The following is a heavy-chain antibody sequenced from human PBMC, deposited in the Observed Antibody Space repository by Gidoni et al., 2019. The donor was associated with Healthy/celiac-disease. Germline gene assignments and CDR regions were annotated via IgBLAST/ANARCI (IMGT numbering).Heavy chain of an antibody. D-gene: IGHD3-22*01. CDR1: GGFLSSYY. V-gene: IGHV4-59*01. CDR3: ARSKEYYYDSSGYNY. Sequence: QVQLQESGPGLVKPSETLSPTCTVSGGFLSSYYWSWIRQPPGKGLVWIGYIYYSRSTNYNQSLKSQVTISVDTSKNRCSLKLSSVTAADTAVYYCARSKEYYYDSSGYNYWGRGTLVSVSS. J-gene: IGHJ4*02. CDR2: IYYSRST.